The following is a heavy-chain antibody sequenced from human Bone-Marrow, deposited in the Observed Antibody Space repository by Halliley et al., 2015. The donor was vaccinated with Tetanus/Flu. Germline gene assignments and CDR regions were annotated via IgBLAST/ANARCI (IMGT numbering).Heavy chain of an antibody. D-gene: IGHD3-10*01. J-gene: IGHJ4*02. CDR2: ISHDGSNS. CDR3: ARGGGRYYSPYD. Sequence: SLRLSCTASGFTFSRSAMHWVRQPPGKGPEWVASISHDGSNSYHATSVRGRFTISRDNSKNTLSLQMNNLRVEDTAVYHCARGGGRYYSPYDWGQGTLVTVSS. V-gene: IGHV3-30*14. CDR1: GFTFSRSA.